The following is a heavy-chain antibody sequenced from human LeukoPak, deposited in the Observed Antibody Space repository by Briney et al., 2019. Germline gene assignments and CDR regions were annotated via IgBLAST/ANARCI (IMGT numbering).Heavy chain of an antibody. CDR3: ARRVAATPKSAHFDY. D-gene: IGHD2-15*01. V-gene: IGHV4-34*01. CDR1: GGSFSGYS. J-gene: IGHJ4*02. CDR2: IYHSGST. Sequence: SETLSLTCAVYGGSFSGYSWSWFRLPPGKGLEWIGEIYHSGSTNYNPSLKSRVTISVDKSKNQFSLKLSSVTAADTAVYYCARRVAATPKSAHFDYWGQGTLVTVSS.